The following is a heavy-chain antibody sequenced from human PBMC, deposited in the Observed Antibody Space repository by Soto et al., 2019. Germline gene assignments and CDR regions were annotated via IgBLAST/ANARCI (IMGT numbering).Heavy chain of an antibody. CDR3: ARSALDTIFGVDPLGY. J-gene: IGHJ4*02. V-gene: IGHV1-69*13. CDR2: IIPIFGTA. Sequence: SVKVSCKASGSTFSSYAISWVRQAPGQGLEWMGGIIPIFGTANYAQKFQGRVTITADESTSTAYMELSSLRSEDTAVYYCARSALDTIFGVDPLGYWGQGTLVTVSS. CDR1: GSTFSSYA. D-gene: IGHD3-3*01.